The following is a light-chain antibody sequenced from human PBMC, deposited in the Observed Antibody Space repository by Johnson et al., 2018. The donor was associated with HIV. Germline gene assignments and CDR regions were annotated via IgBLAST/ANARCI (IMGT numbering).Light chain of an antibody. CDR1: SSNIESDY. CDR3: GTWDTSLSPGGV. CDR2: DND. Sequence: QSVLTQPPSVSAAPGQKVDISCSGSSSNIESDYVSWYQQLPGTAPKLLIYDNDKRPSGIPDRFSGSKSGTSATLGITGLQTGDEADYYCGTWDTSLSPGGVFGTGTKVTVL. J-gene: IGLJ1*01. V-gene: IGLV1-51*01.